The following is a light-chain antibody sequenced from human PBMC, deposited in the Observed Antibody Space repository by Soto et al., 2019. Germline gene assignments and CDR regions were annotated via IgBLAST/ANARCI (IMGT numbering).Light chain of an antibody. J-gene: IGKJ1*01. CDR2: HAS. CDR1: QDISGR. CDR3: LQAASFPRT. V-gene: IGKV1-12*01. Sequence: EIQRTQSASTLSASVGDRVTVTCRASQDISGRLAWFQQKPGKAPKFLISHASRLQNGVPSRFSGSESGTDCTITINGLKTEDGATYDCLQAASFPRTLGQGTKVDIK.